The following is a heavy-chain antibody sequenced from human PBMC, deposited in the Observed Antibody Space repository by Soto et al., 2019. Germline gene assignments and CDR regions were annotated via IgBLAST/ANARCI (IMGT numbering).Heavy chain of an antibody. CDR3: ARSLTEGYCTITGCYTRPLYGMDV. CDR2: INPNSGGT. Sequence: ASVKVSCKTSGYTFSGYYIHWLRQAPGQGLEWMGWINPNSGGTNYAQKFQGRVTVTRDTPTSTAYMELSRLTSDDTAVYYCARSLTEGYCTITGCYTRPLYGMDVWGQGTTVTVSS. D-gene: IGHD2-2*02. CDR1: GYTFSGYY. J-gene: IGHJ6*02. V-gene: IGHV1-2*02.